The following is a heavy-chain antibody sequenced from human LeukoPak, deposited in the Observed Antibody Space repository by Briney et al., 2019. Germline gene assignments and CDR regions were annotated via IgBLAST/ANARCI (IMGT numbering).Heavy chain of an antibody. CDR3: ARNWYSAFDY. J-gene: IGHJ4*02. CDR2: IQFDGLNQ. V-gene: IGHV3-30*02. CDR1: GFAFRSFG. Sequence: GGSLRLSCTTSGFAFRSFGMHWVRKAPGKGLEWVAFIQFDGLNQQYADSVKGRFTISRDDSKSTLHVQMNSLRPEDTAVYYCARNWYSAFDYWGQGILDTVSS. D-gene: IGHD2-15*01.